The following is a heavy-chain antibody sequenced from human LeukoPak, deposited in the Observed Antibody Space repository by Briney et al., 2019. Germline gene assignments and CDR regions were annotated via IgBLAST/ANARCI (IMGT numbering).Heavy chain of an antibody. Sequence: SVQVSCKASGGTFSSYAISWVGRAPGPGGEWMGGIVRMFGTGNYAQNPPRRVTITTEKSTSTAYMELSSLSSEVTAVYYCACQIEVGANHRGFSYYMDVWGKGTTVTVSS. V-gene: IGHV1-69*05. CDR1: GGTFSSYA. CDR3: ACQIEVGANHRGFSYYMDV. D-gene: IGHD1-26*01. J-gene: IGHJ6*03. CDR2: IVRMFGTG.